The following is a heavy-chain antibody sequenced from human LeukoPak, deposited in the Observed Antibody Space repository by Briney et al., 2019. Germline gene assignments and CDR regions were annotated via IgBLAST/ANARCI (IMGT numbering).Heavy chain of an antibody. CDR1: GFTFSSYA. CDR3: ARSPFSGSYPTFGY. V-gene: IGHV3-30*01. J-gene: IGHJ4*02. CDR2: VSYDGSNK. Sequence: PGGSMRLSCAAYGFTFSSYAMHWVRPAPGKGLEWVAVVSYDGSNKYYADSVKGRFTISRDNSKNTLYLQMNSLRAEDTAVYYCARSPFSGSYPTFGYWGQGTLVSVSS. D-gene: IGHD1-26*01.